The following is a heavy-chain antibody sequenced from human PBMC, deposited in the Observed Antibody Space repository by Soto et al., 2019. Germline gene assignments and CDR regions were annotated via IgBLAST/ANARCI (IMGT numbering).Heavy chain of an antibody. J-gene: IGHJ5*02. CDR2: TGNKANSYTT. CDR1: GFTFSDHH. V-gene: IGHV3-72*01. CDR3: SRDLGS. Sequence: GGSLRLSCAASGFTFSDHHMDWVRQAPGKGLEWVGRTGNKANSYTTEYAASVKGRFTISRDDSKNSLYLQMNSLKTEDTAVYYCSRDLGSWGQGTLVTVS.